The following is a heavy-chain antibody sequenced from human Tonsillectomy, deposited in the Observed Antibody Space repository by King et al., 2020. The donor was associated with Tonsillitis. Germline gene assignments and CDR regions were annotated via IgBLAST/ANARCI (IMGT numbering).Heavy chain of an antibody. CDR3: AKVLGVVVAATKDTYYYGMDV. CDR2: IREDGSNK. Sequence: VQLVESGGGVVQPGGSLRLSCAASGFTFSSYGMNWVRQAPGKGLEWVAFIREDGSNKYYADSVKGRFTISRDKSKNTLYLQMNSLRAEDTAVYYCAKVLGVVVAATKDTYYYGMDVWGQGTTVTVSS. V-gene: IGHV3-30*02. J-gene: IGHJ6*02. D-gene: IGHD2-15*01. CDR1: GFTFSSYG.